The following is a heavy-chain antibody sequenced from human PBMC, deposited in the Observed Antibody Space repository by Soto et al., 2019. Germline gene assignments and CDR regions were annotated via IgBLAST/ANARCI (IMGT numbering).Heavy chain of an antibody. V-gene: IGHV4-30-4*01. CDR3: ARVREETRHYYDLSGRFEH. D-gene: IGHD3-22*01. CDR2: IYYSGST. Sequence: SEPLSRTCTVSGGSISSGDYYWSWIRQPPGKGLEGIGYIYYSGSTYYNPSLKSGVTIAVETSKNQFSLKLSSVTAADTAVYYCARVREETRHYYDLSGRFEHWGQGTLVTVSS. CDR1: GGSISSGDYY. J-gene: IGHJ4*02.